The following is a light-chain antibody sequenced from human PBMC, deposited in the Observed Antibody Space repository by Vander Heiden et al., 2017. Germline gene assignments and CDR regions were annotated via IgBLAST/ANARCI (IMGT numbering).Light chain of an antibody. CDR1: QSISSY. CDR2: AAS. Sequence: DIQMTQSPSSLSASVGDRVTITCRVSQSISSYLNWYQQKPGKAPKLLIYAASSLQSGVPSRFSGSGSGTDFTLTISSLQPEDFATYYCQQSYSTPLGFGQGTKLEIK. V-gene: IGKV1-39*01. J-gene: IGKJ2*03. CDR3: QQSYSTPLG.